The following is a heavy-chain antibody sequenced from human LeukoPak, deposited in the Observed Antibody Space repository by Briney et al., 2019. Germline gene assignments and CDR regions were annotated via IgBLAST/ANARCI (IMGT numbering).Heavy chain of an antibody. CDR2: IKWNGGST. CDR3: ARESGFRGDAFDI. D-gene: IGHD3-10*01. V-gene: IGHV3-20*04. Sequence: GGSLRLSCAASGFTFSSYAMHWVRQAPGKGLEWVSSIKWNGGSTGYADSVKGRFTISRDNAKNSLYLQMNSLRAEDTAVYYCARESGFRGDAFDIWGQGTMVTVSS. CDR1: GFTFSSYA. J-gene: IGHJ3*02.